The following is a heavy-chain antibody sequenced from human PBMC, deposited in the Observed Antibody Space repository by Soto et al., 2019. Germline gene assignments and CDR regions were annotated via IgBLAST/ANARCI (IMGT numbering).Heavy chain of an antibody. Sequence: QVQLQQWGAGLLKPSETLSLTCAVYGGSFSGYYWSWIRQPPGKGLEWIGESNHVGNTNYNPSLKSRVTMSVDPSKNQFSLRLSSVTAAGTAVYYCARVLIAEVTTDWGQGTLVLVSS. CDR2: SNHVGNT. CDR1: GGSFSGYY. V-gene: IGHV4-34*01. D-gene: IGHD5-18*01. J-gene: IGHJ4*02. CDR3: ARVLIAEVTTD.